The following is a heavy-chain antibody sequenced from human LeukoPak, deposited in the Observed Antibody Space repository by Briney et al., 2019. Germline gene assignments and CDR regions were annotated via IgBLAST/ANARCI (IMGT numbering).Heavy chain of an antibody. J-gene: IGHJ4*02. D-gene: IGHD2-15*01. V-gene: IGHV4-30-4*07. CDR3: ARAQQSLGYCSGGSCSYFDY. Sequence: SETLSLTCAVSGRSIISGSYSWSWIRQAPGKGLEWIGYIYYSGSTYYNPSLKSRVTISLDTSKNQFSLNLRSVTAADTAVYFCARAQQSLGYCSGGSCSYFDYWGQGTLVTVSS. CDR1: GRSIISGSYS. CDR2: IYYSGST.